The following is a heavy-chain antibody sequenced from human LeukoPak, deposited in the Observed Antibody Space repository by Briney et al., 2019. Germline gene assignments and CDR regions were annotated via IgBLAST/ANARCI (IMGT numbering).Heavy chain of an antibody. CDR2: INHSGST. D-gene: IGHD3-22*01. CDR3: ARLRSDYYDSSGFHDAFDI. J-gene: IGHJ3*02. V-gene: IGHV4-34*01. CDR1: GFTFSSYS. Sequence: GSLRLSCAASGFTFSSYSMNWVRQPPGEGLEWIGEINHSGSTNYNPSLKSRVTISVDTSKNQFSLKLSSVTAADTAVYYCARLRSDYYDSSGFHDAFDIWGQGTMVTVSS.